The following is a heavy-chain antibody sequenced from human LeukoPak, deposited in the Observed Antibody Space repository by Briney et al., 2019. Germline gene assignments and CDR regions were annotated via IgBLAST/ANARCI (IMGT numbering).Heavy chain of an antibody. D-gene: IGHD3-10*01. J-gene: IGHJ4*02. CDR3: VTYHYNNHGNFDF. CDR2: FGRENDET. V-gene: IGHV1-24*01. CDR1: GFILTELS. Sequence: GASVKVSCKVSGFILTELSMHWLRLAPGKGLEWMASFGRENDETLYAQHLQGRVTMTEDRSADTAFLQLRSLTFEDTAVYYCVTYHYNNHGNFDFWGQGTLVTVSS.